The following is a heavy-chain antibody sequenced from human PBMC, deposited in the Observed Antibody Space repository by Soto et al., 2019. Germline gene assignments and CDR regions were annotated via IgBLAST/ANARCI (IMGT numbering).Heavy chain of an antibody. CDR3: AKDQDFWSGYSPVILDY. V-gene: IGHV3-23*01. J-gene: IGHJ4*02. CDR1: GFTFSSYA. Sequence: PGGSLRLSCAASGFTFSSYAMSWVRQAPGKGLEWVSAISGSGGSTYYADSVKGRFTISRDNSKNTLYLQMNSLRAEDTAVYYCAKDQDFWSGYSPVILDYCGQGTLVTV. D-gene: IGHD3-3*01. CDR2: ISGSGGST.